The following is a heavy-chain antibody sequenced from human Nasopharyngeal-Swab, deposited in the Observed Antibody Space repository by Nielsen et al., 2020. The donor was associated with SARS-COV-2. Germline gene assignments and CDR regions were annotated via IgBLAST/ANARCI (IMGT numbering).Heavy chain of an antibody. D-gene: IGHD4-17*01. CDR3: ARWGMTTVTTGYFDY. V-gene: IGHV4-31*02. CDR2: IYYSGST. Sequence: WIRQPPGKGLEWIGYIYYSGSTYYNPSLKSRVTISVDTSKNQFSLKLSSVTAADTAVYYCARWGMTTVTTGYFDYWGRGTLVTVSS. J-gene: IGHJ4*02.